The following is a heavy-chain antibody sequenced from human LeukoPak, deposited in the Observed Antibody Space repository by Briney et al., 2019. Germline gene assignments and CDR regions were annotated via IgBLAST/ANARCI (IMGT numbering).Heavy chain of an antibody. CDR1: GDTIRSYY. CDR3: ARGSRSGWPIQ. D-gene: IGHD6-25*01. V-gene: IGHV4-4*07. CDR2: TYTGGST. Sequence: SETLSLTCTLSGDTIRSYYWSWIRQPAGKGLEWIGRTYTGGSTNYNPSLKSRVTISGDTSKNQVSLRLTSVTAADTAVYYCARGSRSGWPIQWGQGTLVTVSP. J-gene: IGHJ4*02.